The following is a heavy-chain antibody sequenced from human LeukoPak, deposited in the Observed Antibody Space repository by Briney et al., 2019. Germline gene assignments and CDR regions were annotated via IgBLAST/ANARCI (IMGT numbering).Heavy chain of an antibody. J-gene: IGHJ2*01. CDR1: GGTFSSYA. CDR2: IIPIFGTA. CDR3: ARDKLTGDDSSSWVPPPTDWYFDL. Sequence: SVKVSCKASGGTFSSYAISWVRQAPGQGLERMGGIIPIFGTANYAQKFQGRVTITADKSTSTAYMELSSLRSEDTAVYYCARDKLTGDDSSSWVPPPTDWYFDLWGRGTLVTVSS. V-gene: IGHV1-69*06. D-gene: IGHD6-13*01.